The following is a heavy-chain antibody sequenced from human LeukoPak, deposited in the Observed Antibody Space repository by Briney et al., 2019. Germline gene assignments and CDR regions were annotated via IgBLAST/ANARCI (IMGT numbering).Heavy chain of an antibody. CDR3: ARDTYGSGNSYNAPLDY. V-gene: IGHV3-48*03. J-gene: IGHJ4*02. CDR1: GFTFSSYE. CDR2: ISSGGSTI. D-gene: IGHD3-10*01. Sequence: PGGSLRLSCAASGFTFSSYEMNWVRQAPGKGLEWVSYISSGGSTIYYADSVKGRFTISRDNAKNSLYPQMNSLRAEDTAMYYCARDTYGSGNSYNAPLDYWGQGTLVTVSS.